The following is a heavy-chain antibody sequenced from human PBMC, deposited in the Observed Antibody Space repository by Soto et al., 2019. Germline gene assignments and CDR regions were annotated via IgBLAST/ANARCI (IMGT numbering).Heavy chain of an antibody. D-gene: IGHD3-10*01. CDR2: ISGSGGST. CDR3: AKDLLSRYGSGSNWFDP. Sequence: GGSLRLSCAASGFTFSSYAMSWVRQAPGKGLEWVSGISGSGGSTYYADSVKGRFTISRDNSKNTLYLQMNSLRAEDTAVYYCAKDLLSRYGSGSNWFDPWGQGTLVTAPQ. CDR1: GFTFSSYA. J-gene: IGHJ5*02. V-gene: IGHV3-23*01.